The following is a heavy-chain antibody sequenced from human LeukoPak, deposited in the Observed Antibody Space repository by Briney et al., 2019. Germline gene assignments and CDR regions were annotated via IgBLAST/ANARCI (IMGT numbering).Heavy chain of an antibody. J-gene: IGHJ4*02. D-gene: IGHD3-10*01. Sequence: GGSLRLFCAAWGFTFSSYNMNWVRQASGKGLEWVSSISSSSTYIYYADSVKGRFTISRDNTKNSLYLQMNSLRAEDTAVYYCARGYYYGSGSYFDYWGQGTLVTVSS. CDR1: GFTFSSYN. V-gene: IGHV3-21*01. CDR2: ISSSSTYI. CDR3: ARGYYYGSGSYFDY.